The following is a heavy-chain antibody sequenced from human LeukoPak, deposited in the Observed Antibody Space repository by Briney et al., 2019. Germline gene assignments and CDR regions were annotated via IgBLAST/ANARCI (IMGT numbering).Heavy chain of an antibody. V-gene: IGHV3-30*04. D-gene: IGHD1-26*01. J-gene: IGHJ4*02. CDR1: GFTFSSYA. CDR3: ARDPSNSGSYYVLDY. Sequence: GGSLRLSCAASGFTFSSYAMHWVRQAPGKGLEWVAVISYDGSNKYYADSVKGRFTISRDNSKNTVYLQMNTIRSEDTAVYYCARDPSNSGSYYVLDYWGQGTLVTVPS. CDR2: ISYDGSNK.